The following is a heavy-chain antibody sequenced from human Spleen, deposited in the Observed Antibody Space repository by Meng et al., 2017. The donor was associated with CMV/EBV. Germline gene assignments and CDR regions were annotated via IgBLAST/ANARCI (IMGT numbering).Heavy chain of an antibody. D-gene: IGHD2/OR15-2a*01. CDR3: ARDKLLYYYYGMDV. V-gene: IGHV4-4*02. Sequence: SETLSLTCAVSGDSISSSNNWWSWVRQSPGKGLEWIGEIWRSGSTNYSPSLKSRVTISVDTSKNQFSLKLSSVTAADTAVYYCARDKLLYYYYGMDVWGQGTTVPSP. CDR2: IWRSGST. J-gene: IGHJ6*02. CDR1: GDSISSSNNW.